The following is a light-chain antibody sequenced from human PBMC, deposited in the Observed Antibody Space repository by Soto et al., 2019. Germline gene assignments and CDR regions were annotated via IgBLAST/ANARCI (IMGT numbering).Light chain of an antibody. V-gene: IGKV3-20*01. J-gene: IGKJ4*01. Sequence: VLTQSPGTLSLSPGERATLSCRASQSIGSTSLAWYQHQPGQAPRLLVYGASVRASGIQDRCSGGGSGTDVTLTISRLEPEDVAVYYCQRYGNSPPLTFGGGTKVEIK. CDR3: QRYGNSPPLT. CDR1: QSIGSTS. CDR2: GAS.